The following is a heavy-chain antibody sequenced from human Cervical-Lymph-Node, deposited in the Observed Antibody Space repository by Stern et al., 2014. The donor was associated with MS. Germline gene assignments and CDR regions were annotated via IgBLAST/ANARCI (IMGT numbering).Heavy chain of an antibody. V-gene: IGHV5-51*01. Sequence: EVQLVESGAEVKKPGESLKISCKGSGYSFSSHWIGWVRQMPGKGLEWMGIIYPDDSDTRYSPSFKGQVTISADKSISTAFLQWSSLKASDSAMYYCARTVCSGGSCYTVPFDYWGQGTLVTVSS. CDR3: ARTVCSGGSCYTVPFDY. CDR2: IYPDDSDT. CDR1: GYSFSSHW. J-gene: IGHJ4*02. D-gene: IGHD2-15*01.